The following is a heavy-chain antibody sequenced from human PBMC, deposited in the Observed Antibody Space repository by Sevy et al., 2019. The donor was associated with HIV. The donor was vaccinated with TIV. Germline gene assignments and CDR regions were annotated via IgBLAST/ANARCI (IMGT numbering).Heavy chain of an antibody. CDR2: IYYSGST. V-gene: IGHV4-59*01. CDR3: ARDRMVRGVINVVGWFDP. CDR1: GGSISSYY. J-gene: IGHJ5*02. Sequence: SETLSLTCTVSGGSISSYYWSWIRQPPGKGLEWIGYIYYSGSTNYKPSLKSRVTISVDTSKNHFSLKLSSVTAADTAVYYCARDRMVRGVINVVGWFDPWGQGTLVTVS. D-gene: IGHD3-10*01.